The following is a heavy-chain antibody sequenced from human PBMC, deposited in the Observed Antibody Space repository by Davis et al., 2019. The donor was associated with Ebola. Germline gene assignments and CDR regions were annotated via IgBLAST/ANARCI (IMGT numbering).Heavy chain of an antibody. J-gene: IGHJ4*02. CDR3: AKMGGYSSLLHY. D-gene: IGHD1-26*01. V-gene: IGHV3-30*02. Sequence: PGGSLRLSCAASGFSFSSSSMHWVRQAPGKGLEWVALIRHDVSTPYYADSVKGRFTISRDNSNNALWLQMNSLRAEDTAVYYCAKMGGYSSLLHYWGQGTPVTVSS. CDR2: IRHDVSTP. CDR1: GFSFSSSS.